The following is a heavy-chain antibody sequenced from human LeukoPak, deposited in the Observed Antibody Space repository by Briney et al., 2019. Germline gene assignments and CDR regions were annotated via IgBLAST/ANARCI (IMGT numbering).Heavy chain of an antibody. D-gene: IGHD5-24*01. J-gene: IGHJ3*02. CDR3: ARVGEDGYNLGAFDI. Sequence: PGRSLRLSCAASGFTFSSYAMHWVRQAPGKGLEWVAVISYDGSNKYYADSVKGRFTISRDNSKNTLYLQMNSLRAEDTAVYYCARVGEDGYNLGAFDIWGQGTMVTVSS. CDR1: GFTFSSYA. CDR2: ISYDGSNK. V-gene: IGHV3-30-3*01.